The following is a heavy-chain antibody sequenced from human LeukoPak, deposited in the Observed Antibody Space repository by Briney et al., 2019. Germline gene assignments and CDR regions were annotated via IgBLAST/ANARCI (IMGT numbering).Heavy chain of an antibody. V-gene: IGHV4-4*07. CDR3: ARDRGTWNDDGFDY. D-gene: IGHD1-1*01. CDR2: IYISGST. CDR1: GSSISSYY. J-gene: IGHJ4*02. Sequence: SETLSLTCTVSGSSISSYYWSWIRQPAGKGLEWIGRIYISGSTNYNPSLKSRVTMSVDTSKNQFSLKLGSVTAADTAVYYCARDRGTWNDDGFDYWGQGTLVTVSS.